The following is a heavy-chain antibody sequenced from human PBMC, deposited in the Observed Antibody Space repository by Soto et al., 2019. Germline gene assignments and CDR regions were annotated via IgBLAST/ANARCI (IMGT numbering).Heavy chain of an antibody. Sequence: QVQLQQWGAGLLKPSETLSLTCAVYGGSFSGYYWSWIRQPPGKGLEWIGEINHSGSTNYNPSLKSRVTISVDTSKNQFSLKLSSVTAADTAVYYCARVESSSDRVEWFDPWGQGTLVTVSS. D-gene: IGHD6-6*01. CDR2: INHSGST. J-gene: IGHJ5*02. CDR3: ARVESSSDRVEWFDP. CDR1: GGSFSGYY. V-gene: IGHV4-34*01.